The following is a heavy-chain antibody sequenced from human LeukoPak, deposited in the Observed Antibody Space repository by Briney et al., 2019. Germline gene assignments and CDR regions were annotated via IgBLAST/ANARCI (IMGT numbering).Heavy chain of an antibody. CDR1: GGSINNHY. Sequence: PSETLSLTCTVSGGSINNHYWSWIRQTAGKGLEWIGRIYTSGSTNYNPSLKSRVTISVDTSKNQFSLKLSSVTAADTAVCYCARRQRPAMGDFDYWGQGTLVTVSS. J-gene: IGHJ4*02. V-gene: IGHV4-4*07. CDR2: IYTSGST. CDR3: ARRQRPAMGDFDY. D-gene: IGHD3-16*01.